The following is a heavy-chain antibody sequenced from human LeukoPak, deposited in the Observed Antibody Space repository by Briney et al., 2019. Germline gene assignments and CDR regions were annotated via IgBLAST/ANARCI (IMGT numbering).Heavy chain of an antibody. J-gene: IGHJ4*02. V-gene: IGHV4-59*10. Sequence: PSETLSLTCAVYGGSFSGYYWSWIRQPAGKGLEWIGRIYTSGSTNYNPSLKSRVTISVDTSKNQFSLKLSSVTAADTAVYYCARERARSYCSSTSCYTEDFDYWGQGTLVTVSS. CDR2: IYTSGST. CDR1: GGSFSGYY. CDR3: ARERARSYCSSTSCYTEDFDY. D-gene: IGHD2-2*02.